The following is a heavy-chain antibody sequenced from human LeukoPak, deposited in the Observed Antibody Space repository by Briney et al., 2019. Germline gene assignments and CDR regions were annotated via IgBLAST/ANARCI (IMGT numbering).Heavy chain of an antibody. CDR3: ARLQSSLRYFDWSDPVYFDY. D-gene: IGHD3-9*01. CDR1: GGSISSKSYF. Sequence: ETLSLTCTVSGGSISSKSYFWGWIRQPPGKGLEWIGSIYYSGSSYYNPSLKTRVTISVDTSKNQFSLKLSSVTAADTAVYYCARLQSSLRYFDWSDPVYFDYWGQGTLVTVSS. J-gene: IGHJ4*02. V-gene: IGHV4-39*01. CDR2: IYYSGSS.